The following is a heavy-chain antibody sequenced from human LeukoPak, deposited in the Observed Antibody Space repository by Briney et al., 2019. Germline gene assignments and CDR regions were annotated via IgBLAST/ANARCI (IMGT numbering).Heavy chain of an antibody. CDR1: GFTFVDYA. J-gene: IGHJ4*02. CDR2: ISWNSGSI. V-gene: IGHV3-9*03. Sequence: GGSLRLSCAASGFTFVDYAMHWVRQAPGKGLEWVSGISWNSGSIGYADSVKGRFTISRDNAKNSLYLQMNSLRAEDMAFYYCAKEGSETGYAPLDYWGQGTLVTVSS. CDR3: AKEGSETGYAPLDY. D-gene: IGHD3-16*01.